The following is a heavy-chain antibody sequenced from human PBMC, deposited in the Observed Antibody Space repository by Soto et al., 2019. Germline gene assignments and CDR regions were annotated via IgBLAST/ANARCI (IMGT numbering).Heavy chain of an antibody. CDR2: ISSTSNYI. CDR3: ARDISEGFY. D-gene: IGHD3-3*02. Sequence: GGSLRLSCAASGFTFSSYTMNWVRQAPGTGLEWVSSISSTSNYIYYADSVKGRFTISRDNAKNSLYLQMNSLRAEDTAVYYCARDISEGFYWGQGTLVTVSS. J-gene: IGHJ4*02. CDR1: GFTFSSYT. V-gene: IGHV3-21*01.